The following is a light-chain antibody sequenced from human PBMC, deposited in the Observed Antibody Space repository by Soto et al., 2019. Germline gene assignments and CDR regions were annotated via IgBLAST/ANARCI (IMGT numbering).Light chain of an antibody. Sequence: QPVLTQAASVSGTPGQSIGIFCTRTSNDDGGYDYVSWYQQLPGKAPKLMIYDVNNRPSGVSNRFSGSKSGNTASLTISGLQAEDEADYYCSSYTSSSTHVFGNGTKVTVL. V-gene: IGLV2-14*03. CDR3: SSYTSSSTHV. J-gene: IGLJ1*01. CDR1: SNDDGGYDY. CDR2: DVN.